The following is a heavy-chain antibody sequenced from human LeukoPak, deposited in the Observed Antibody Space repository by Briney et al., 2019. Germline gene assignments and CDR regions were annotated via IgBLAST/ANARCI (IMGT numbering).Heavy chain of an antibody. CDR2: INPSGGST. D-gene: IGHD6-19*01. CDR1: GYTFTGYY. Sequence: ASVKVSCKASGYTFTGYYMHWVRQAPGQGLEWMGIINPSGGSTSYAQKFQGRVTMTRDTSTSTVYMELSSLRSEDTAVYYCARDWEMAGSFDYWGQGTLVTASS. CDR3: ARDWEMAGSFDY. V-gene: IGHV1-46*01. J-gene: IGHJ4*02.